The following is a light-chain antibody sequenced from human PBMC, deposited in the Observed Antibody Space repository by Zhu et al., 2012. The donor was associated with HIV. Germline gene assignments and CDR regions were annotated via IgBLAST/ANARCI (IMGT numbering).Light chain of an antibody. Sequence: DIQMTQSPSTLSASVGDRVTITCRASEDISTYLAWYQQKPGKAPNLLISKASNLESGVPSRFSGSGSGTEFTLTISSLQPDDFATYFCQHLTLYPTFGGGSKVEIK. V-gene: IGKV1-5*03. CDR3: QHLTLYPT. CDR2: KAS. J-gene: IGKJ4*01. CDR1: EDISTY.